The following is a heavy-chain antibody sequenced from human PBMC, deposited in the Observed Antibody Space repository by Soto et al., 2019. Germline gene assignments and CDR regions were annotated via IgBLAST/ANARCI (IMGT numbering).Heavy chain of an antibody. CDR3: AKGGELLTEGGGY. D-gene: IGHD2-15*01. CDR1: GFTFDDYA. CDR2: ISWNSGSI. J-gene: IGHJ4*02. V-gene: IGHV3-9*01. Sequence: EVQLVESGGGLVQPGRSLRLSCAASGFTFDDYAMHWVRQAPGKGLEWVSGISWNSGSIGYADSVKGRFTISRDNAKNSLYLQMNCLRAEGTALYYCAKGGELLTEGGGYWGQGTLVTVSS.